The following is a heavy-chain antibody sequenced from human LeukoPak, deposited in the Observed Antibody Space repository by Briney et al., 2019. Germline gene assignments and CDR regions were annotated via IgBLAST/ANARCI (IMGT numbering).Heavy chain of an antibody. CDR3: ARVGDHFHWYLDL. Sequence: KSGGSLRLSCAASGFTVGTNYMNWVRQAPGKGLEWVSILYSGSDTYYADSVKGRFTISRDSSKNILSLQMNNLRAEDTAVYYCARVGDHFHWYLDLWGRGTLVTVSS. V-gene: IGHV3-53*01. CDR1: GFTVGTNY. J-gene: IGHJ2*01. CDR2: LYSGSDT. D-gene: IGHD3-10*01.